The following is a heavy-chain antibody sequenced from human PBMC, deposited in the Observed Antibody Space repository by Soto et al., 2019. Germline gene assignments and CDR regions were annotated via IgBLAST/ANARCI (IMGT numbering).Heavy chain of an antibody. D-gene: IGHD5-18*01. J-gene: IGHJ3*02. V-gene: IGHV4-34*01. Sequence: PSETLSLTCAVYGGSFSGYYWTWIRQPPGTGLEWIGEINHSGSTNYNPSLKSRVTISVDTSKNQFSLKLTSVTAADTAVYYCARAIQLWHPHDAFDIWGQGTMVTVSS. CDR2: INHSGST. CDR3: ARAIQLWHPHDAFDI. CDR1: GGSFSGYY.